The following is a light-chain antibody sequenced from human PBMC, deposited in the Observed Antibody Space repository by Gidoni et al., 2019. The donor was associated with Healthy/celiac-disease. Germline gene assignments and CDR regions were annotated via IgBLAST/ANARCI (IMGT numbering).Light chain of an antibody. Sequence: EIVLTQSPATLSLSPGEIATLSCRASQSVSSYLAWYQQKPGQAPSLLIYDASNRATGIPAMFSGSGSGTDFTLTISSLQPEDFAVYYCQQRSNFRTFGHGTKVEIK. J-gene: IGKJ1*01. CDR2: DAS. V-gene: IGKV3-11*01. CDR3: QQRSNFRT. CDR1: QSVSSY.